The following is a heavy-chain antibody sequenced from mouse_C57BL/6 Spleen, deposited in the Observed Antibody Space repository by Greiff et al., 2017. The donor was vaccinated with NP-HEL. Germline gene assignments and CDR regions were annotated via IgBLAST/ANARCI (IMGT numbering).Heavy chain of an antibody. CDR3: ARGKFYYNGSEDYFDY. CDR1: GYTFTSYW. J-gene: IGHJ2*01. V-gene: IGHV1-69*01. CDR2: IDPSDGYT. D-gene: IGHD1-1*01. Sequence: QVQLQQPGAELVMPGASVKLSCKASGYTFTSYWMHWVKQRPGQGLEWIGEIDPSDGYTNYNQKFKGKSTLTVDKSSSTAYMKLSMLASEDSAVYYSARGKFYYNGSEDYFDYWGQGTTLTVSS.